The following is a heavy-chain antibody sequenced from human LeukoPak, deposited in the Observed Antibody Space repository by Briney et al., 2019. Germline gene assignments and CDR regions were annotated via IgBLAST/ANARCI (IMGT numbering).Heavy chain of an antibody. CDR3: ASRWGGSFYGY. CDR2: LYYSGNT. V-gene: IGHV4-39*01. CDR1: DGSISSSSFY. J-gene: IGHJ4*02. Sequence: SETLSLTCTVSDGSISSSSFYWGWVRQPPGKGLEWIGSLYYSGNTYYNPSLKSRVTIDVDTSKNQFSLKLSSVTAADTAVYYCASRWGGSFYGYWGQGALVTVSS. D-gene: IGHD1-26*01.